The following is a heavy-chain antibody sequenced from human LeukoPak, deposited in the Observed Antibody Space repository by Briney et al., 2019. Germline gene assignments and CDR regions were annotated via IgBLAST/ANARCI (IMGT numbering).Heavy chain of an antibody. D-gene: IGHD6-13*01. J-gene: IGHJ3*02. V-gene: IGHV5-51*01. Sequence: AGESLKISCKGSGYSFTSYWIGWVRQMPGKGLEWMGIIYPGDSDTRYSPSFQGQVTISADKSISTAYLQWSSLKASDTAMYYCASHTGYSSSWYRDPTAFDIWGQGTMVTVSS. CDR1: GYSFTSYW. CDR3: ASHTGYSSSWYRDPTAFDI. CDR2: IYPGDSDT.